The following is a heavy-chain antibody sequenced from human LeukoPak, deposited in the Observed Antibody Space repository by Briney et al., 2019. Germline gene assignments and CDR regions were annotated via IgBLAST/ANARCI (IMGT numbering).Heavy chain of an antibody. D-gene: IGHD2-21*02. CDR3: ARKAAVMTATLWY. J-gene: IGHJ4*02. CDR1: GFTFNNYA. V-gene: IGHV3-23*01. CDR2: ISGSGGST. Sequence: PGGSLRLSCAASGFTFNNYAMNWVRQAPGKGLEWVSGISGSGGSTYYADSVKGRFTISRDNSKNTLYLQMNSLRAEDTAVYYCARKAAVMTATLWYWGQGTLVTVSS.